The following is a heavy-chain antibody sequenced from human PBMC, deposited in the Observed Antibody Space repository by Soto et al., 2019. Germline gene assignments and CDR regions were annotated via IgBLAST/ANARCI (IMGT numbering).Heavy chain of an antibody. J-gene: IGHJ4*02. Sequence: PGGSLRLSCVGSGFSLSGNWMNWVRQAPGKGLEWVSSISSSSSYIYYADSVKGRFTISRDSAKNSLYLQMNSLTAEDTAVYYCAKEMGVVSATSDYWGQGTLVTVSS. V-gene: IGHV3-21*01. CDR1: GFSLSGNW. CDR2: ISSSSSYI. D-gene: IGHD2-21*02. CDR3: AKEMGVVSATSDY.